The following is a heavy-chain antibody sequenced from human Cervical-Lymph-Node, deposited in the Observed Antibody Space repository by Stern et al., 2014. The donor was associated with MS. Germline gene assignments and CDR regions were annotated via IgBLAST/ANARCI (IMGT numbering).Heavy chain of an antibody. D-gene: IGHD6-19*01. J-gene: IGHJ4*02. Sequence: QVTLRESGPALVRPTQTLTLTCTFSGFTLSSSGVAVGRIRQPPGKALEWLALIHWDDDKRYSPSLKTRLTITKDTSETQVVLTMTNIDPVDTATYYCARTVPVARVGFDYWGQGTLVTVSS. V-gene: IGHV2-5*02. CDR3: ARTVPVARVGFDY. CDR2: IHWDDDK. CDR1: GFTLSSSGVA.